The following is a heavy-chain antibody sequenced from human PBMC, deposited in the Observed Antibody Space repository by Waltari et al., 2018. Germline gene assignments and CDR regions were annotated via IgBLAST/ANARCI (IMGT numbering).Heavy chain of an antibody. CDR3: ARDHYYSKDV. V-gene: IGHV3-74*01. CDR2: IDNVDGGGT. Sequence: EGQLVESGGGLVQPGGSLRLACEDSGFIFSTYWMHWGRQAPGKGLVWVSRIDNVDGGGTSYADSVKGRFTISRDNAKNTLYLQMHSLRAEDTGVYYCARDHYYSKDVWGTGTTVTVSS. CDR1: GFIFSTYW. J-gene: IGHJ6*04.